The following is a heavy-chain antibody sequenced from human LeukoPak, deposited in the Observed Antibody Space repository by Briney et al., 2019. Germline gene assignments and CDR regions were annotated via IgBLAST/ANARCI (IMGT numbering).Heavy chain of an antibody. CDR3: ARYITIFGQGYYGMDV. CDR1: GFTFSSYS. D-gene: IGHD3-3*01. J-gene: IGHJ6*02. CDR2: ISSSSSYI. V-gene: IGHV3-21*01. Sequence: GSLRLSCAASGFTFSSYSMNWVRQAPGKGLEWVSSISSSSSYIYYADSVKGRFTISRDNAKNSLYLQMNSLRAEDTAVYYCARYITIFGQGYYGMDVWGQGTTVTVSS.